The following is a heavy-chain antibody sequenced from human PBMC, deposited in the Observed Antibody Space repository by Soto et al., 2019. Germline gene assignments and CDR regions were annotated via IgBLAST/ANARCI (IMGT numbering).Heavy chain of an antibody. CDR1: GFTFNYYP. D-gene: IGHD3-16*01. CDR2: VSFDGSNK. V-gene: IGHV3-30-3*01. Sequence: QMQLVESGGGVVQPGGSLRLSCAASGFTFNYYPMHWVRQAPGKGLEWVAVVSFDGSNKYYADSVKGRFTISKDNSKNTLYLQMNSLRREDTAVYYCARDVIGHDNYETIGYYFDHWGPGTLVTVSS. CDR3: ARDVIGHDNYETIGYYFDH. J-gene: IGHJ4*02.